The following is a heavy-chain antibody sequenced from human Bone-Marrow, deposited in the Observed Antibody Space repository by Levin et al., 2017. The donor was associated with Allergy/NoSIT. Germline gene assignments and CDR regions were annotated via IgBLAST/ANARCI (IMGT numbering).Heavy chain of an antibody. D-gene: IGHD3-10*01. CDR1: GFTFSDYG. J-gene: IGHJ4*02. CDR3: AKDRNYITYFDD. V-gene: IGHV3-30*18. CDR2: ISKDESNM. Sequence: GGSLRLSCAASGFTFSDYGMHWVRQAPGKGLEWLAVISKDESNMYYADSVKGRFTISRDNSKNTLFLQMNSLRPEDTAVYYCAKDRNYITYFDDWGQGTLVTVSS.